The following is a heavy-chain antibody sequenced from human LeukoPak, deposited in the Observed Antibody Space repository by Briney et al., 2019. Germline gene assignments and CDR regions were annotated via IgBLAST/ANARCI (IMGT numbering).Heavy chain of an antibody. Sequence: GGSLRLSCAASGFTFSSYGMHWVRQAPGKGLEWVAVISYDGSNKYYADSVKGRFTISRDNSKNTLYLQMNSLRAEDTAVYYCAEDYFGDYCAFDIWGQGTMVTVSS. CDR2: ISYDGSNK. J-gene: IGHJ3*02. D-gene: IGHD3-3*01. V-gene: IGHV3-30*18. CDR3: AEDYFGDYCAFDI. CDR1: GFTFSSYG.